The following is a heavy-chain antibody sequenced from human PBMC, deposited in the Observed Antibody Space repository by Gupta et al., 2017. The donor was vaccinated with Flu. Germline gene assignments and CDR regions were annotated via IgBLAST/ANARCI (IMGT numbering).Heavy chain of an antibody. CDR3: TKGDGDIVVVPAASYYFDY. J-gene: IGHJ4*02. D-gene: IGHD2-2*01. V-gene: IGHV3-49*02. CDR2: IRSKAYGGTT. Sequence: VRQAPGKGLEWVGFIRSKAYGGTTEYAASVKGRFTISRDDSKSIAYLQMNSLKTEDTAVYYCTKGDGDIVVVPAASYYFDYWGQGTLVTVSS.